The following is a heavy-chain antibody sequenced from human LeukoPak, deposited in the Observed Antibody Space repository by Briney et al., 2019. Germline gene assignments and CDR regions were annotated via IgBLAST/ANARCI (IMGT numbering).Heavy chain of an antibody. D-gene: IGHD1-1*01. J-gene: IGHJ4*02. CDR1: GGSISSSNW. CDR3: ARVTRTTPFDC. CDR2: ISHSGST. V-gene: IGHV4-4*02. Sequence: SETLSLTCAVSGGSISSSNWWSWVRQSPGKGLEWIGEISHSGSTNYNPSLESRVTISVDKSKNQFSLKLTSVTAADTAVYFCARVTRTTPFDCWGQGTLVTVSS.